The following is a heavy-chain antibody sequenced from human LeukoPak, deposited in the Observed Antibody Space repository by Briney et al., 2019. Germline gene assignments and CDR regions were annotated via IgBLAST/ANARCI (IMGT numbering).Heavy chain of an antibody. CDR1: GFTFSSYA. CDR3: AEPDRGVRDPHLLDY. CDR2: ISGSGDST. D-gene: IGHD3-10*01. V-gene: IGHV3-23*01. J-gene: IGHJ4*02. Sequence: GGSLRLSCAASGFTFSSYAMSWVRQAPGKGLEWVSVISGSGDSTYYADSVKGRFTISRDNSKNTLYLQMNSLRAEDTAVYYCAEPDRGVRDPHLLDYWGQGTLVTVSS.